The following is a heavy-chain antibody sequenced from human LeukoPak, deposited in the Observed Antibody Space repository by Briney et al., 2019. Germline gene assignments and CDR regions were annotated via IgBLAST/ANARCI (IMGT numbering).Heavy chain of an antibody. CDR1: GFTFSSYG. CDR3: SLVGIAAATAHFDY. J-gene: IGHJ4*02. D-gene: IGHD6-13*01. V-gene: IGHV3-30*02. CDR2: IRYDGSNK. Sequence: GGSLRLSCAASGFTFSSYGMHWVRQAPGKGLEWVAFIRYDGSNKYYADSVKGRFTISRDNSKNTLYLQMNSLRAEDTAVYCCSLVGIAAATAHFDYWGQGTLVTVSS.